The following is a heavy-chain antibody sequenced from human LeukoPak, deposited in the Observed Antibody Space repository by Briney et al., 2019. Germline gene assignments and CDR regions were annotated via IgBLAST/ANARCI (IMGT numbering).Heavy chain of an antibody. CDR1: GGSNSTYY. J-gene: IGHJ1*01. CDR3: ARGGAARLHFQN. Sequence: PSETLSLTCTVSGGSNSTYYWNWIRQPSGKGLEWIGYIYHSGSTNYNPSLQSRVTISVDTSKNQFSLNLNSVTAADTAVYYCARGGAARLHFQNWGQGTLVTVSS. CDR2: IYHSGST. D-gene: IGHD6-6*01. V-gene: IGHV4-59*01.